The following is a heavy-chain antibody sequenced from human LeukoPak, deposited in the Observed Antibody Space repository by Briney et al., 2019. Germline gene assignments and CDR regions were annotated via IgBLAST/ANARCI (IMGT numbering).Heavy chain of an antibody. D-gene: IGHD6-19*01. Sequence: PSETLSLTCAVYGGSFSGYYWSWIRQPPGKGLEWIGEINQRGSTNYNPSLKSRVTISVDSPKNQLSLKLSSVTAAETVVYYCARANGIAVAGYYFDYWGQGTLVTVSS. CDR1: GGSFSGYY. J-gene: IGHJ4*02. CDR3: ARANGIAVAGYYFDY. V-gene: IGHV4-34*01. CDR2: INQRGST.